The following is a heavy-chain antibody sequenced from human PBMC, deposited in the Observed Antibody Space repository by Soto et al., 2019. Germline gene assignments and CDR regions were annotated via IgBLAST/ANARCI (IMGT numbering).Heavy chain of an antibody. D-gene: IGHD6-13*01. V-gene: IGHV3-23*01. J-gene: IGHJ5*02. CDR2: ISGSGGST. CDR3: AKDRPAAPLVSWFDP. Sequence: GVALRLSCAASGFTFSSYAMSWVRQAPGKGLEWVSAISGSGGSTYYADSVKGRFTISRDNSKNTLYLQMNSLRAEDTAVYYCAKDRPAAPLVSWFDPWGQGTLVTVSS. CDR1: GFTFSSYA.